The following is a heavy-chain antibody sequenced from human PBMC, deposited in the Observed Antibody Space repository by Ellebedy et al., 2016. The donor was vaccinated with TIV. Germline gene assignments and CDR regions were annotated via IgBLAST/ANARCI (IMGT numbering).Heavy chain of an antibody. Sequence: MPSETLSLTCAVYGGSFSGYYWSWIRQPPGKGLEWIGEINHSGSTNYNPSLKSRVTISVDTSKNQFSLKLSSVTAADTAVYYCARGPIAAAGMDYWGQGTLVTVSS. J-gene: IGHJ4*02. CDR2: INHSGST. CDR1: GGSFSGYY. V-gene: IGHV4-34*01. D-gene: IGHD6-13*01. CDR3: ARGPIAAAGMDY.